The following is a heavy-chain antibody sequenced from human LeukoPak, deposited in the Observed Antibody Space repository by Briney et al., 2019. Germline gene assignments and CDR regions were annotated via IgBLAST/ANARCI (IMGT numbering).Heavy chain of an antibody. Sequence: GGSLTLPCAVYGFPYCNFWMYWVRPAPGRGREGLANIKKDGSGISYVDSVKGRFIIPRDNARKTLYLQINSLRVEDTAVYFCAGGSSMEVWGKGTAVTVSS. CDR3: AGGSSMEV. CDR1: GFPYCNFW. V-gene: IGHV3-7*03. CDR2: IKKDGSGI. D-gene: IGHD1-26*01. J-gene: IGHJ6*04.